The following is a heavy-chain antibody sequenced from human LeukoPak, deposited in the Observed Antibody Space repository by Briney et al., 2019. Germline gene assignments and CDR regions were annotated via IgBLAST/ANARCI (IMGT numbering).Heavy chain of an antibody. CDR1: GYTFTSYG. CDR3: ARLPNQYSSYDY. Sequence: ASVTVSCKASGYTFTSYGISWVRQAPGQGLEWMGWISAYNGNTNYAQKLQGRVTMTTDTSTSTAYMELRSLRSDDTAVYYCARLPNQYSSYDYWGQGTLVTVSS. D-gene: IGHD6-6*01. V-gene: IGHV1-18*01. CDR2: ISAYNGNT. J-gene: IGHJ4*02.